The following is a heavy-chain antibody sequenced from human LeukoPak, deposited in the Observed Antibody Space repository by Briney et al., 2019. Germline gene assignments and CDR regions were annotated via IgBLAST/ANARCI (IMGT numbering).Heavy chain of an antibody. J-gene: IGHJ4*02. Sequence: PGGSLRLSCAASGFTFSSYAMHWVRQAPGKGLEYVSAISSNGGSTYYANSVKGRFTISRDNSKNTLFLQMGSLRAEDMAVYYCARSSNCSGGSCDSGYFDYWGQGTLVTVSS. CDR3: ARSSNCSGGSCDSGYFDY. CDR1: GFTFSSYA. CDR2: ISSNGGST. D-gene: IGHD2-15*01. V-gene: IGHV3-64*01.